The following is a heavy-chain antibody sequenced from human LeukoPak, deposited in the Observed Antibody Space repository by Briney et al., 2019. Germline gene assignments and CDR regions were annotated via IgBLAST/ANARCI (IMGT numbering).Heavy chain of an antibody. J-gene: IGHJ4*02. Sequence: GGSLRLSCAASGFTFSSSAMSWVRQAPGKGLEWVSAISNNGGYTYYADSVKGRFTISRDNSKNTLYLQMNSLRAEDTAVYYCAKDGGSPFDYWGQGTLVTVSS. CDR3: AKDGGSPFDY. D-gene: IGHD2-15*01. V-gene: IGHV3-23*01. CDR1: GFTFSSSA. CDR2: ISNNGGYT.